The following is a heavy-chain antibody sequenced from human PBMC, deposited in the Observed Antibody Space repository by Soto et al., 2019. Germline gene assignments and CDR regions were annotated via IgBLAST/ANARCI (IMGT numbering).Heavy chain of an antibody. J-gene: IGHJ4*02. D-gene: IGHD3-10*01. V-gene: IGHV3-7*04. Sequence: EVQLVESGGGLVQPGGSLRLSCAASGFTFSSYWVTWVRQAPGKGLEWVANIKHDGSEKYYVDSVKGRFTISRDNAKNSLYLQMNGLGAGDTAVYYCARDRGGGFDNWGQGTLVTVSS. CDR1: GFTFSSYW. CDR3: ARDRGGGFDN. CDR2: IKHDGSEK.